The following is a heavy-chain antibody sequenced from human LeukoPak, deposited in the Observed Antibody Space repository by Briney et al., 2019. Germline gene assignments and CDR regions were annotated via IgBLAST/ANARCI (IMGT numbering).Heavy chain of an antibody. CDR3: ARRAKLRYFDWPRENYYYYMDV. J-gene: IGHJ6*03. D-gene: IGHD3-9*01. CDR1: GGSFSGYY. CDR2: INHSGST. V-gene: IGHV4-34*01. Sequence: SETLSLTCAVYGGSFSGYYWSWIRQPPGKGLEWIGEINHSGSTNYNPSLKSRVTISVDTSKNQFSLKLSSVTAADTAVYYCARRAKLRYFDWPRENYYYYMDVWGKGTTVTISS.